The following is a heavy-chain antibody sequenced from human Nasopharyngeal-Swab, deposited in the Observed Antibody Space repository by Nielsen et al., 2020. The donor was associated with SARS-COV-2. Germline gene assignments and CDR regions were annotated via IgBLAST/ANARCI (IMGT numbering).Heavy chain of an antibody. J-gene: IGHJ4*02. CDR1: GFTFSSYW. D-gene: IGHD1-1*01. CDR2: INSDGSST. Sequence: LSLTCAASGFTFSSYWMHWVRQAPGKGLVWVSRINSDGSSTSYADSVKGRFTISRDNSKNTLYLQMNSLRAEDTAIYYCARDEAGTANSGFDYWGQGTLVTVSS. CDR3: ARDEAGTANSGFDY. V-gene: IGHV3-74*01.